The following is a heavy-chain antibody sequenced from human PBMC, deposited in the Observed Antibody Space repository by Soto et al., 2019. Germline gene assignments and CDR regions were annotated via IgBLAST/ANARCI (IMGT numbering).Heavy chain of an antibody. CDR1: GGSISSTISY. CDR3: AREGGSGVDY. Sequence: QVQLQESGPGLVKPSQTLSLTCTVSGGSISSTISYWSWIRQHPGEGPEWIGYIYYTGNTYYNPSLKSRVIISVDPSENQFSLKLTSVPVADTAVYYCAREGGSGVDYWGQGALVTVSS. V-gene: IGHV4-31*03. CDR2: IYYTGNT. J-gene: IGHJ4*02. D-gene: IGHD3-16*01.